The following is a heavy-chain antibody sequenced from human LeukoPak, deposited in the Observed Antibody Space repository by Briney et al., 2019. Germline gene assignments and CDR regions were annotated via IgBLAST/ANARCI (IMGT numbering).Heavy chain of an antibody. D-gene: IGHD3-22*01. CDR1: GFTFSSYA. J-gene: IGHJ4*02. CDR2: ISAGGST. Sequence: GGSLRLSCAASGFTFSSYAMSWVRQAPGKGLEWVSGISAGGSTNYADSVKGRFPISRDNSKNTLYLQMNSLRAEDTAVYYCAKPYSREGWLLPLYYWGQGTLVTVSS. V-gene: IGHV3-23*01. CDR3: AKPYSREGWLLPLYY.